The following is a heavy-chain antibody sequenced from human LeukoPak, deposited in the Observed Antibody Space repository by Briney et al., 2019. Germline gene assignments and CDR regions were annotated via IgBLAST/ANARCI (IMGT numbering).Heavy chain of an antibody. J-gene: IGHJ4*02. CDR3: ARDAQRGFDYSNSLQY. Sequence: GGSLRLSCAAPGFTFNHYGMHRVRQAPGKGLEWVAVIWSDGTNTYYTDSVKGRFTISRVDSEKTVYLQMKSLRPEDTGVYYCARDAQRGFDYSNSLQYWGQGTPVTVST. V-gene: IGHV3-33*01. D-gene: IGHD4-11*01. CDR2: IWSDGTNT. CDR1: GFTFNHYG.